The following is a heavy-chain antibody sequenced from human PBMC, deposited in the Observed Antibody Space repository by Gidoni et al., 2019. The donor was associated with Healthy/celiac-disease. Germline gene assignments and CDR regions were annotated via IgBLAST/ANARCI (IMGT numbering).Heavy chain of an antibody. J-gene: IGHJ4*02. CDR2: ISYDGSNK. Sequence: QVQLVESGRGVVQPGRFLRLSCEASGFTFSSSGMPWVRHAPGKRRDWVAVISYDGSNKYYADSVKGRITISRDNSKNTLYLQMNSLRAEDTAVYDCARDREGHFDYWGQGTLVTVSS. CDR1: GFTFSSSG. CDR3: ARDREGHFDY. V-gene: IGHV3-30*03.